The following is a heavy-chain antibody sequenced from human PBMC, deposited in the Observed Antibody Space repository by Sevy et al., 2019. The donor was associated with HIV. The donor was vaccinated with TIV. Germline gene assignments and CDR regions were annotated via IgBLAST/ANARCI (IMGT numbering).Heavy chain of an antibody. D-gene: IGHD2-8*01. Sequence: ASVKVSCKTSGYTFTGYYIYWVRQAPGQGLEWMGWINPNSGDTDYAQKFQGRVTMTTDTSSSEVYMVLNRLKSDVTAVFYCATYGVTYRVFDYRGQGTLVTVSS. CDR2: INPNSGDT. V-gene: IGHV1-2*02. CDR1: GYTFTGYY. CDR3: ATYGVTYRVFDY. J-gene: IGHJ4*02.